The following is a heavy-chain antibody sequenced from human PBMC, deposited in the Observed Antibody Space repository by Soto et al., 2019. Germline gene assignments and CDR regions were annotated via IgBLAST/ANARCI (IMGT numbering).Heavy chain of an antibody. CDR2: ISAYNGNT. D-gene: IGHD3-3*01. J-gene: IGHJ5*02. CDR3: ARATSTETYYDFWSGQSASDWFDP. V-gene: IGHV1-18*01. Sequence: QVQLVQSGAEVKKPGASVKVSCKASGYTFTSYGISWVRQAPGQGLEWMGWISAYNGNTNYAQKLQGRVTMTTDTSTSTAYMELRSLRSDDTAVYYCARATSTETYYDFWSGQSASDWFDPWGQGTLVTVSS. CDR1: GYTFTSYG.